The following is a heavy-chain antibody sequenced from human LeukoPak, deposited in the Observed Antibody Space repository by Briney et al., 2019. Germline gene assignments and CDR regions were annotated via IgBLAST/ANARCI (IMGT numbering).Heavy chain of an antibody. CDR2: FDPEDGET. CDR3: ATRVANYYYGMDV. Sequence: ASVKVSCKVSGYTLTELSMHWVRQAPGKGLEWMGGFDPEDGETIYARKFQGRVTMTEDTSTDTAYMELSSLRPEDTAVYYCATRVANYYYGMDVWGKGTTVTVSS. J-gene: IGHJ6*04. V-gene: IGHV1-24*01. D-gene: IGHD2-21*01. CDR1: GYTLTELS.